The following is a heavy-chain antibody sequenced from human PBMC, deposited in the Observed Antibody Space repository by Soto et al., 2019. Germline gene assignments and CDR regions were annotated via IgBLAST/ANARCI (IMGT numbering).Heavy chain of an antibody. Sequence: QVQLVQSGAEVKKPGSSVKVSCKASGGTFSSYAISWVRQAPGQGLEWMGGIIPIFGTANYAQKFQGRVTITADESTSTAYMDLSSLRSEDTAVYYCARDYSRDCSSTSCPPNFDYWGQGTLVAVSS. D-gene: IGHD2-2*01. CDR3: ARDYSRDCSSTSCPPNFDY. J-gene: IGHJ4*02. V-gene: IGHV1-69*01. CDR2: IIPIFGTA. CDR1: GGTFSSYA.